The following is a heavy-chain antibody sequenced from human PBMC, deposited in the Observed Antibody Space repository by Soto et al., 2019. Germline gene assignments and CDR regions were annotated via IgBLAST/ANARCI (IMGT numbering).Heavy chain of an antibody. CDR3: ATYLNWEQY. V-gene: IGHV3-7*02. CDR2: IKPDGSER. D-gene: IGHD7-27*01. J-gene: IGHJ4*02. Sequence: EVQLVESGGGLVQPGGSLRLSCAASGFTFGTYWMTWVRQAPGKGLECVDNIKPDGSERYYVDSVKGRFTISRDNAKNSIYLHMNSLRAEDTAVSYCATYLNWEQYWGQGTLVTVSS. CDR1: GFTFGTYW.